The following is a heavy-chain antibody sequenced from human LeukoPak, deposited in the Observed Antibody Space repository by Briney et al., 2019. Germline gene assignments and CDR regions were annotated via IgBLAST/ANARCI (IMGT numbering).Heavy chain of an antibody. V-gene: IGHV4-39*07. CDR2: IYYSGST. CDR1: GGSISSSSYY. J-gene: IGHJ3*02. CDR3: ARDEDYYDSAGGAFDI. D-gene: IGHD3-22*01. Sequence: SETLSLTCTVSGGSISSSSYYWGWIRQPPGKGLEWIGSIYYSGSTYYNPSLKSRVTISVDTSKNQFSLKLSSVTAADTAVYYCARDEDYYDSAGGAFDIWGQGRMVTVSS.